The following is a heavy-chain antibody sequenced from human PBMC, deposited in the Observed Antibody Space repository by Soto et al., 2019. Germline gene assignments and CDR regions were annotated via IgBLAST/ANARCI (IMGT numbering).Heavy chain of an antibody. D-gene: IGHD5-18*01. CDR2: IYPGDSDT. Sequence: EVQLVQSGAEVKKPGESLKISCKGSGYSFTSYWIGWVRQMPGKGLEWMGIIYPGDSDTRYSPSFQGQVTISADKSISTAYLQWSSLKASDTAMYYCARRGRIQLWYDQVGLGWADGMDVWGQGTTVTVSS. J-gene: IGHJ6*02. CDR1: GYSFTSYW. CDR3: ARRGRIQLWYDQVGLGWADGMDV. V-gene: IGHV5-51*01.